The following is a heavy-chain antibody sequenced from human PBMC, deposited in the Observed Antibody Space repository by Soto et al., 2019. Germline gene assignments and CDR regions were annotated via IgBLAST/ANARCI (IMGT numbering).Heavy chain of an antibody. CDR2: ISGSGGST. D-gene: IGHD3-22*01. CDR1: GFTFSSYA. Sequence: GGSLRLSCAASGFTFSSYAMSWVRQAPGKGLEWVSAISGSGGSTYYADSVKGRFTISRDNSKNTLYLQMNSLRAEDTAVYYCAKAISRGYYDSSGYYPGPYFDYWGQGTLVTVSS. J-gene: IGHJ4*02. CDR3: AKAISRGYYDSSGYYPGPYFDY. V-gene: IGHV3-23*01.